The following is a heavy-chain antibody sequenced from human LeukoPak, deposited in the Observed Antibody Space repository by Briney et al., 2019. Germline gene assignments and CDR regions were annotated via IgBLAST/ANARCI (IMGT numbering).Heavy chain of an antibody. CDR3: ARGITIFGVVDY. CDR1: GGSISSYY. J-gene: IGHJ4*02. V-gene: IGHV4-59*13. Sequence: SETLSLTCTVSGGSISSYYWSWIRQPPGKGLEWIGYIYYSGSTNYNPSLKSRVTISVDTSKTQFSLKLSSVTAADTAVYCCARGITIFGVVDYWGQGTLVTVSS. CDR2: IYYSGST. D-gene: IGHD3-3*01.